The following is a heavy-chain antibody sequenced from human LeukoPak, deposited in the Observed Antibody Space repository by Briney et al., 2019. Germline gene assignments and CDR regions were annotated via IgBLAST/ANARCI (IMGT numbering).Heavy chain of an antibody. CDR3: ARGRPNYYGSGSSPFDY. Sequence: GESLRLSCAASGFTFSDYVMIWVRQAPGKGLVWVSRISYDGSNANYADFVKGRFTISRDNAKNTLYLQMNSLRAEDTAVYYCARGRPNYYGSGSSPFDYWGQGTLVTVSS. V-gene: IGHV3-74*01. D-gene: IGHD3-10*01. J-gene: IGHJ4*02. CDR1: GFTFSDYV. CDR2: ISYDGSNA.